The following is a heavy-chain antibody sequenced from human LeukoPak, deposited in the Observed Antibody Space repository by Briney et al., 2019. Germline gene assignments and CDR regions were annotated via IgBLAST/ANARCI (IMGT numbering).Heavy chain of an antibody. V-gene: IGHV6-1*01. CDR3: ARGPVGTGAFDI. J-gene: IGHJ3*02. Sequence: SQTLSLTFAISGDSVSSNSAAWNWIRQSPSRGLEWLGRTYYRSKWDNEYAVSVKSRITINPDTSKSQFSLHLNSVTPEDTAVYYCARGPVGTGAFDIWGQGTMVTVSS. D-gene: IGHD6-13*01. CDR1: GDSVSSNSAA. CDR2: TYYRSKWDN.